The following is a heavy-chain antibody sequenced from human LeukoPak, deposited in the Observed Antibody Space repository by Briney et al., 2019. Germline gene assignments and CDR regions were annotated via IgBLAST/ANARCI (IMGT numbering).Heavy chain of an antibody. CDR2: ISSSGTTI. V-gene: IGHV3-48*03. CDR1: GFIFSSYE. CDR3: ARDYSHYRSDY. D-gene: IGHD4-11*01. Sequence: GGSLLLSCASSGFIFSSYEMNWVRQAPGKGLEWVSYISSSGTTIYYADSVKGRFTISRDNAKNSLYLQMNSLRAEDTAVYYCARDYSHYRSDYWGQGTLVTVSS. J-gene: IGHJ4*02.